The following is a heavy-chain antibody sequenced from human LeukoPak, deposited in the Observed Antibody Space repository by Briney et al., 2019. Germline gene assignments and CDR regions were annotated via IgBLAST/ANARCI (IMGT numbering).Heavy chain of an antibody. CDR1: GFTFSSYW. D-gene: IGHD3-22*01. V-gene: IGHV3-7*01. J-gene: IGHJ3*02. CDR3: ARDLTYYYDSSGPGGGAFDI. CDR2: IKQDGSEK. Sequence: GGSLRLSCAASGFTFSSYWMSWVRQAPGKGLEWVANIKQDGSEKYYVDSVKGRFTISRDNAKNSLYLQMNSLRAEDTAVYYCARDLTYYYDSSGPGGGAFDIWGQGTMVTVSS.